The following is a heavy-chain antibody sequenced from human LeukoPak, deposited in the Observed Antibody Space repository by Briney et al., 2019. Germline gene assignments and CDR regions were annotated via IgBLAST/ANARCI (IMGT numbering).Heavy chain of an antibody. CDR3: ARTSGSYRPPYYFDY. CDR2: IYYSGST. V-gene: IGHV4-59*11. CDR1: GGSISSHY. J-gene: IGHJ4*02. Sequence: SETLSLTCTVSGGSISSHYWSWIRQPPGKGLEWIGYIYYSGSTNYNPSLKSRVTISVDTSKNQFSLKLSSVTAADTAVYYCARTSGSYRPPYYFDYWGQGTLVTVSS. D-gene: IGHD1-26*01.